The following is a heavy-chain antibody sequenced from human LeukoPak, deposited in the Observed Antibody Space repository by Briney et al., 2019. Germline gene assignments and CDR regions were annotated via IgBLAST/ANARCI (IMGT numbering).Heavy chain of an antibody. D-gene: IGHD6-13*01. V-gene: IGHV3-33*01. CDR1: GFTFSSYG. CDR2: IWYDGSNK. Sequence: GGSLRLSCAASGFTFSSYGMHWVRQAPGKGPEWVAVIWYDGSNKYYADSVKGRFTISRDNSKNTLYLQMNSLRAEDTAVYYCARGWPEGIAAAGTDYWGQGTLVTVSS. CDR3: ARGWPEGIAAAGTDY. J-gene: IGHJ4*02.